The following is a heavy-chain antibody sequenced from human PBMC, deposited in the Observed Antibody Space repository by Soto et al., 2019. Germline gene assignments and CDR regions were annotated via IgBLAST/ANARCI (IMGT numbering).Heavy chain of an antibody. Sequence: QVQLVQSGAEVKKPGSSVKVCCKASGGTFSSYAISWVRQAPGQGLEWMGGIIPIFGTANYAQKFQGRVTITADESTSTAYMELSSLRSEDTAVYYCARDEGDYGGNSETDWGQGTLVTVSS. CDR1: GGTFSSYA. V-gene: IGHV1-69*12. J-gene: IGHJ4*02. CDR2: IIPIFGTA. D-gene: IGHD4-17*01. CDR3: ARDEGDYGGNSETD.